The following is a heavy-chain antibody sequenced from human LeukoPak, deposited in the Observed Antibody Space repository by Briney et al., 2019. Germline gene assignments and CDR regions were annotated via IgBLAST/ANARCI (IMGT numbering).Heavy chain of an antibody. V-gene: IGHV3-23*01. CDR1: GFTFSSYA. D-gene: IGHD3-3*01. Sequence: GGSLRLSCAASGFTFSSYAMSWVRQAPGKGLEWVSAISGSGGSTYYADSVKGRFTISRDNSKNTLYLQMNSLRAEDTAVYYCAKTTYYDFWSGFRPPYYMDVWGKGTTVTVSS. J-gene: IGHJ6*03. CDR3: AKTTYYDFWSGFRPPYYMDV. CDR2: ISGSGGST.